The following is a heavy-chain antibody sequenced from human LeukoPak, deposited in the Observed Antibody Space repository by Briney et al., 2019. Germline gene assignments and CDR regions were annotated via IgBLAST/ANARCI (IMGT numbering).Heavy chain of an antibody. J-gene: IGHJ4*02. V-gene: IGHV4-59*08. CDR1: SGSISSDY. CDR2: IHYSGAT. D-gene: IGHD2-2*01. Sequence: SETLSLTCTVSSGSISSDYWSWIRQHPGKGLEWIGYIHYSGATNYSPSLNSRVTISIDTSKIQFSLNLRSVTAADTAVYYCATLRGSSSAVFDYWGQGTLVTVSS. CDR3: ATLRGSSSAVFDY.